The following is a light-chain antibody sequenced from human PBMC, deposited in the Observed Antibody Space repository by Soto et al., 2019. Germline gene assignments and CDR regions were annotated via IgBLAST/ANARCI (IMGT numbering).Light chain of an antibody. CDR1: QTISSW. CDR3: HHYNSYSEA. CDR2: KAS. J-gene: IGKJ1*01. V-gene: IGKV1-5*03. Sequence: DIQMTQSPSTLSGSVGDRVTITCRASQTISSWLAWYQQKPGKAPKLLIYKASTLKSGVPSRFSGSGSGTEFTLTISSLQPDDFETYYCHHYNSYSEASAQGTKL.